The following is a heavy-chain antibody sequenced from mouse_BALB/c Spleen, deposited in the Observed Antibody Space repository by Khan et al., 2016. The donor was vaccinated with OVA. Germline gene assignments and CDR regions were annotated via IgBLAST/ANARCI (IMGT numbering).Heavy chain of an antibody. J-gene: IGHJ3*01. V-gene: IGHV1-76*01. CDR2: IYPGSNNT. CDR1: GYTFTDYN. Sequence: QVQLQQSGAELARPGASVKLSCKASGYTFTDYNINWVKQRTGQGLEWIGEIYPGSNNTYYNEKFKGKATLTEEKSSSTDYMKTSSLTSEDSAVYFGAREWGAWFPYWGQGTLVTVSA. CDR3: AREWGAWFPY.